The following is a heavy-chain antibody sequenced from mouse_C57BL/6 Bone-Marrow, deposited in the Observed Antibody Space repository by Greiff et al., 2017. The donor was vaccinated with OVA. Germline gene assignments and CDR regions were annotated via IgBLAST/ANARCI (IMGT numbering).Heavy chain of an antibody. CDR3: ARVGGPDYDGSSAFDV. CDR1: GYTFTSYW. CDR2: INPSSGYT. V-gene: IGHV1-7*01. Sequence: QVQLKESGAELAKPGASVKLSCKASGYTFTSYWMPWVKQRPGQGLEWIGYINPSSGYTKYNQKFKDKATLTADKSSSTASMQLSSLTYEDSAVYYCARVGGPDYDGSSAFDVWGTGTTVTVSS. D-gene: IGHD1-1*01. J-gene: IGHJ1*03.